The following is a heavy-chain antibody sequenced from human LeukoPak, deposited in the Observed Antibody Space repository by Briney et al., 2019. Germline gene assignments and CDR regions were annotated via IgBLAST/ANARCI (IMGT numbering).Heavy chain of an antibody. V-gene: IGHV4-39*07. J-gene: IGHJ4*02. Sequence: SETLSLTCTVSGGSISSSNYYWGWIRQPPGKGLEWIGSIYYSGSTYYNPSLKSRVTISLDSSKNQFSLKLTSVTAADTAVYYCARATDSSSWYLEWSNTEGGLDCWGQGTLVTVSS. CDR3: ARATDSSSWYLEWSNTEGGLDC. D-gene: IGHD6-13*01. CDR2: IYYSGST. CDR1: GGSISSSNYY.